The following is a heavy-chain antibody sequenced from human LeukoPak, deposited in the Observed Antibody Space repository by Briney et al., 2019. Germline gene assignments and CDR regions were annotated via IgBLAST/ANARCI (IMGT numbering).Heavy chain of an antibody. CDR2: IYSGGST. V-gene: IGHV3-53*01. D-gene: IGHD3-22*01. CDR1: EFSVGSNY. Sequence: PGGSLRLSCAASEFSVGSNYMTWVRQAPGKGLEWVSLIYSGGSTYYADSVKGRFTISRDNSKNTLYLQMNSLRAEDTAVYYCAREPAHYYDSSGHWGQGTLVTVSS. CDR3: AREPAHYYDSSGH. J-gene: IGHJ4*02.